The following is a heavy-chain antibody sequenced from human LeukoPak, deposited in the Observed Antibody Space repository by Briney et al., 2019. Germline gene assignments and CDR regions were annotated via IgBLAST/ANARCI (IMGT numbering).Heavy chain of an antibody. V-gene: IGHV3-11*06. D-gene: IGHD5-18*01. CDR3: ARPRVYGYFDP. Sequence: GGSLRLSCAASGFTFSDYYMGWIRQAPGKGLGWVSYISSSSSYTNYADSVKGRFTISRDNAKNSLYLQMNSLRAEDTAVYYCARPRVYGYFDPWGQGTLVTVSS. J-gene: IGHJ5*02. CDR2: ISSSSSYT. CDR1: GFTFSDYY.